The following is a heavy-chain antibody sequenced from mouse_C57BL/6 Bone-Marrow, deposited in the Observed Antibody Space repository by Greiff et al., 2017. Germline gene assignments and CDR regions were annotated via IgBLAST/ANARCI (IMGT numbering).Heavy chain of an antibody. J-gene: IGHJ3*01. D-gene: IGHD2-12*01. CDR1: GYTFTSYG. CDR3: ALRLAY. Sequence: QVHVKQSGAELARPGASVKLSCKASGYTFTSYGISWVKQRTGQGLEWIGEIYPRSGNTYYNEKFKGKATLSADKSSSTAYLELSSLTSEDSAVYFCALRLAYWGQGTLVTVSA. CDR2: IYPRSGNT. V-gene: IGHV1-81*01.